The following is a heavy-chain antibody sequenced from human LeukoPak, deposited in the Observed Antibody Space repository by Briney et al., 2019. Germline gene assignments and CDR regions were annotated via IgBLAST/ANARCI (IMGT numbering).Heavy chain of an antibody. CDR1: GGSISSSSYY. CDR2: IYYSGST. D-gene: IGHD3-3*01. CDR3: ARQVTGGELRFLEWLSSPYYYYYGMDV. J-gene: IGHJ6*02. Sequence: SETLSLTCTVSGGSISSSSYYWGWIRQPPGKGLEWIGSIYYSGSTYYNPSLKSRVTISVDTSKNQFSLKLSSVTAADTAVYYCARQVTGGELRFLEWLSSPYYYYYGMDVWGQGTTVTVSS. V-gene: IGHV4-39*01.